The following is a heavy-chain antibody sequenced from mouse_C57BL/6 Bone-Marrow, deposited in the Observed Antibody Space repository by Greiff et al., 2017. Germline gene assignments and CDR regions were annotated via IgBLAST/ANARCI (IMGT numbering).Heavy chain of an antibody. V-gene: IGHV10-1*01. CDR1: GFSFNTYA. J-gene: IGHJ3*02. CDR2: IRNKSNNYAT. CDR3: VRRPW. Sequence: EVHLVESGGGLVQPKGSLKLSCAASGFSFNTYAMNWVRQAPGKGLEWVARIRNKSNNYATYYADAVKDRFTISRDDSESMLYLEMNDLKTADTDMDYFVRRPWWGQGTLVTVSA.